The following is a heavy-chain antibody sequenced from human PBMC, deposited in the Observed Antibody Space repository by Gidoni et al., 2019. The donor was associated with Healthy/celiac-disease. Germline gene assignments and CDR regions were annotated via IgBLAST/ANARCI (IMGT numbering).Heavy chain of an antibody. CDR1: GLTFSSYN. CDR3: ARVGTWKLRHCMDV. V-gene: IGHV3-21*01. CDR2: KSSSSSYI. D-gene: IGHD1-26*01. Sequence: EVQLVDSGGGLVKPGVSLSLSYPASGLTFSSYNMNGCRQAPGKGLEGCTSKSSSSSYINYTDSVKGRFTISRDKAKNSLYLHMSSLRAEDTAVYYCARVGTWKLRHCMDVWGQGTTVTVSS. J-gene: IGHJ6*02.